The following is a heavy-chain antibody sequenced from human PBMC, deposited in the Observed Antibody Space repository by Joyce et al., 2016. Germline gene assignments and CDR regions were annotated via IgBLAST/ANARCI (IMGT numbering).Heavy chain of an antibody. Sequence: QVQLVESGGGVVQPGRSLRLSCAASGFSFGSSGMHWVRQAPGKGLEWVAVISYDGSLKYYADSVKGRFTISRDNSKKTLYLQMNSLRAEDTAVYYRAKAQRRGVVPSAIFDWGQGTLVTVSS. V-gene: IGHV3-30*18. CDR3: AKAQRRGVVPSAIFD. D-gene: IGHD2-2*01. J-gene: IGHJ4*02. CDR2: ISYDGSLK. CDR1: GFSFGSSG.